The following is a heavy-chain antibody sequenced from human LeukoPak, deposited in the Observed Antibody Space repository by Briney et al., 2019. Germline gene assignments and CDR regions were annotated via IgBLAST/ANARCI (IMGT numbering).Heavy chain of an antibody. Sequence: ASVKVSCTASGGTFSSYAISWVRQAPGQGLEWMGGIIPIFGTANYAQKFQGRVTITTDESTSTAYMELSSLRSEDTAVYYCASPYCSGGSCPTPKNWFDPWGQGTLVTVSS. V-gene: IGHV1-69*05. CDR3: ASPYCSGGSCPTPKNWFDP. CDR2: IIPIFGTA. CDR1: GGTFSSYA. D-gene: IGHD2-15*01. J-gene: IGHJ5*02.